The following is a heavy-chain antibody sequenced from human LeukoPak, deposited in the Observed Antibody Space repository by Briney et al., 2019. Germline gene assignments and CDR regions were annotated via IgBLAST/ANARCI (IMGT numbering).Heavy chain of an antibody. D-gene: IGHD1-26*01. J-gene: IGHJ4*02. Sequence: PSGTLSLTCDVSGDSISSSNWWNWVRQPPGKGLEWIGGIYHSGSTNYNPSLKSRVTMSVDKSKNQFSLKLSSVTAADTAVFYCARHLPELLFVYWGQGTLVTVSS. CDR2: IYHSGST. CDR3: ARHLPELLFVY. CDR1: GDSISSSNW. V-gene: IGHV4-4*02.